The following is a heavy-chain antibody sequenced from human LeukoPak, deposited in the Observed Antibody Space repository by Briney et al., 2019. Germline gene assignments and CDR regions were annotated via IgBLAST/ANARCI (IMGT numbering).Heavy chain of an antibody. D-gene: IGHD1-26*01. V-gene: IGHV4-34*01. J-gene: IGHJ4*02. CDR1: GGSFSGYY. CDR2: INHSGST. CDR3: ARHGWISGSYYFFDY. Sequence: PSETLSLTCAVYGGSFSGYYWSWIRQPPGKGLEWIGEINHSGSTNYNPSLKSRVTISVDTSKNQFSLKLSSVTAADTAVYYCARHGWISGSYYFFDYWGQGTLVTVSS.